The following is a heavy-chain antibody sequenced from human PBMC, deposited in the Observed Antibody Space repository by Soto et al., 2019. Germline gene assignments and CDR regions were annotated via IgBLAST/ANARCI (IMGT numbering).Heavy chain of an antibody. CDR2: IYYSGST. Sequence: SETLSLTCTVSGGSISSGGYYWSWIRQHPGKGLEWIGYIYYSGSTYYNPSLKSRVTISVDTSKNQFSLKLSSVTAADTAVYYCAKSAKYHSLFDPWGQGTLVTVSS. CDR3: AKSAKYHSLFDP. D-gene: IGHD2-15*01. J-gene: IGHJ5*02. V-gene: IGHV4-31*03. CDR1: GGSISSGGYY.